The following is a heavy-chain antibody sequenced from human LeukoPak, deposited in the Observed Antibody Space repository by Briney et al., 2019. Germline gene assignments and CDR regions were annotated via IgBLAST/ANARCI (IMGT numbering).Heavy chain of an antibody. Sequence: GGSLRLSCAASGFTFSSYSMNWVRQAPGKGLEWVSYISSSSSYTNYADSVKGRFTISRDNAKNSLYLQMNSLRAEDTAVYYCARDLLRYGSGSYYGYWGQGTLVTVSS. CDR2: ISSSSSYT. J-gene: IGHJ4*02. D-gene: IGHD3-10*01. CDR3: ARDLLRYGSGSYYGY. CDR1: GFTFSSYS. V-gene: IGHV3-21*05.